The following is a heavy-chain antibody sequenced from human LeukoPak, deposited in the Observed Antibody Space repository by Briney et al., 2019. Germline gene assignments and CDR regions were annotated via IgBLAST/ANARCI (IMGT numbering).Heavy chain of an antibody. V-gene: IGHV4-61*02. Sequence: PSQTLSLTCTVSGGSISSGSYYWSWIRQPAGKGLEWIGRIYTSGSTNYNPSLKSRVTISVDTSKNQFSLKLSSVTAADTAVYYCARGGPFVVEHERYCSGGSCHHIGYWGQGTLVTVSS. D-gene: IGHD2-15*01. J-gene: IGHJ4*02. CDR2: IYTSGST. CDR3: ARGGPFVVEHERYCSGGSCHHIGY. CDR1: GGSISSGSYY.